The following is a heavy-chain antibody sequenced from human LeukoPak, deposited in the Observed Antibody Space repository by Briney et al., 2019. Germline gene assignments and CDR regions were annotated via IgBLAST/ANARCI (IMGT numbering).Heavy chain of an antibody. Sequence: GGSLRLSCAASGFTFSSYDMNWVRQSPGKGLEWVAYISGSDDSVYYPDSVKGRFSISRDNVKNSLYLQMNSLSAEDTAVYYCASGLNAPEYSSSSDYMDVWGKGTTVTVSS. CDR2: ISGSDDSV. J-gene: IGHJ6*03. V-gene: IGHV3-48*01. D-gene: IGHD6-6*01. CDR3: ASGLNAPEYSSSSDYMDV. CDR1: GFTFSSYD.